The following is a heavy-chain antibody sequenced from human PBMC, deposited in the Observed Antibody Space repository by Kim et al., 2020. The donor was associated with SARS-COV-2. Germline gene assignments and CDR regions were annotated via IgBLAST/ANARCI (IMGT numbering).Heavy chain of an antibody. V-gene: IGHV3-21*01. J-gene: IGHJ6*02. Sequence: ADSVKGRFTNAGDNAKNSLYLQMTSLRAEDTAVYYCARVSRVYYYYGMDVWGQGTTVTVSS. CDR3: ARVSRVYYYYGMDV.